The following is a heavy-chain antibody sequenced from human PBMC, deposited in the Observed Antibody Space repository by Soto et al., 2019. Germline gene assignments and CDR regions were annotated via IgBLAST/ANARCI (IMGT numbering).Heavy chain of an antibody. CDR3: AREYTETVAGPTPYYFDY. CDR1: GDSISNNY. D-gene: IGHD6-19*01. Sequence: QVQLQESGPGLAKPSETLSLTCSVSGDSISNNYWSWIRQPAGKGLEWIGRIYISGDTNYNPSLKSRITMSVDTSKNQFSLKLSSVTAADTAVYYCAREYTETVAGPTPYYFDYWGQGTLVTVSA. CDR2: IYISGDT. V-gene: IGHV4-4*07. J-gene: IGHJ4*02.